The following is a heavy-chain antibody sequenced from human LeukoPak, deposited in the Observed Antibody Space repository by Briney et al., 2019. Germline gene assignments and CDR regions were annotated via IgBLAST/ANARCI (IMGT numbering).Heavy chain of an antibody. J-gene: IGHJ3*02. CDR1: GFSVSSNY. D-gene: IGHD3-16*01. V-gene: IGHV3-53*01. Sequence: PGGSLRLSCAASGFSVSSNYIRWVRQAPGKGLEWVSIIYSDGSTFHADSVKGRFTMSRDNSKNTLDLQMNSLRAEDTAVYYCARDGAWGDAFDIWGQGTMVTVSS. CDR2: IYSDGST. CDR3: ARDGAWGDAFDI.